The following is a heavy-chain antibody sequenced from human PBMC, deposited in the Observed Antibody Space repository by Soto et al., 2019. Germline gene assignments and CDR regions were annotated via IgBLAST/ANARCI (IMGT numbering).Heavy chain of an antibody. V-gene: IGHV1-2*02. CDR3: ARGHSSGWYAQYYYYGMDV. J-gene: IGHJ6*02. Sequence: ASVKVSCKASGYTFTGYYMHWVRQAPGQGLEWMGWINPNSGGTNYAQKFQGRVTMTRDTSISTAYMELSSLRSEDTAVYYCARGHSSGWYAQYYYYGMDVWGQGTTVTVSS. CDR1: GYTFTGYY. CDR2: INPNSGGT. D-gene: IGHD6-19*01.